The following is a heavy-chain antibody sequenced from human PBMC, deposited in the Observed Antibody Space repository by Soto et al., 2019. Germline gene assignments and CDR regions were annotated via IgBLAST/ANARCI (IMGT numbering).Heavy chain of an antibody. CDR2: ITSNGDNT. D-gene: IGHD2-2*01. V-gene: IGHV3-64D*06. J-gene: IGHJ4*02. CDR3: VKGNQLLRYYFEY. CDR1: GFTFSNFA. Sequence: EVQLVESGGGLVQPGGSLRLSCSASGFTFSNFAMHWVRQAPGKGLQYVSGITSNGDNTYHADSVQGRFTIPRDNSKSTLYLQMTSLRVEDTAVYYCVKGNQLLRYYFEYWGRGALVTVSS.